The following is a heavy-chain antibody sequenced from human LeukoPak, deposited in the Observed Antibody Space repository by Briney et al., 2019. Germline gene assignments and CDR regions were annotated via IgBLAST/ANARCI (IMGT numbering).Heavy chain of an antibody. J-gene: IGHJ4*02. V-gene: IGHV3-66*04. CDR1: GFTVSSNY. D-gene: IGHD3-22*01. Sequence: GGFLRLSCAASGFTVSSNYMSWVRQAPGKGLEWVSVIYSGGSTYYADSVKGRFTISRDNSKNTLYLQMNSLRAEDTAVYYCARQHYYDSSGYPQAYFDYWGQGTLVTVSS. CDR2: IYSGGST. CDR3: ARQHYYDSSGYPQAYFDY.